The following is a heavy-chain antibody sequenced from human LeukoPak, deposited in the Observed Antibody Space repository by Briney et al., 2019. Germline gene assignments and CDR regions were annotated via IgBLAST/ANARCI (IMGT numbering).Heavy chain of an antibody. CDR2: INANSGGT. J-gene: IGHJ3*01. D-gene: IGHD6-19*01. CDR1: GFIFTGYY. CDR3: ARDHPYSSGWHGRVEALDL. V-gene: IGHV1-2*02. Sequence: ASVKVSCKASGFIFTGYYMHWVRQAPGQGLEWMGCINANSGGTNYAQKFQGRVTMTRDTSISTAYMDLSRLRSDDTAVYYCARDHPYSSGWHGRVEALDLWGQGTTVTVSS.